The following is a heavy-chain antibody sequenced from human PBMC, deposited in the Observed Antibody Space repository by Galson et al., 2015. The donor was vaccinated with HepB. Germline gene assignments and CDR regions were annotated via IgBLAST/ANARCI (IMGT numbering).Heavy chain of an antibody. J-gene: IGHJ3*02. Sequence: SVKVSCTVSGYSLTESSMYWVRQAPGKGLEWMGDFDPEDGEIVYAQKFQGRVSMTEDTSAEPAYMELSSLRSEDTAGYYCAMESFTSYYGSGTPRGAFDIWGQETMVTLSS. D-gene: IGHD3-10*01. V-gene: IGHV1-24*01. CDR3: AMESFTSYYGSGTPRGAFDI. CDR1: GYSLTESS. CDR2: FDPEDGEI.